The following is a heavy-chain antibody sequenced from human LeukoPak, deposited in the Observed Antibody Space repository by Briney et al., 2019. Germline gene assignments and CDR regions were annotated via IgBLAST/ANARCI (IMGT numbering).Heavy chain of an antibody. J-gene: IGHJ3*02. Sequence: GGSLRLSCAASGFTFSSYGMHWVRQAPGKGLEWVAVISYDGSNKYYADSVKGRFTISRDNSKDTLYLQMNSLRAEDTAVYYCASADYGAFDIWGQGTMVTVSS. CDR1: GFTFSSYG. CDR2: ISYDGSNK. V-gene: IGHV3-30*03. CDR3: ASADYGAFDI. D-gene: IGHD4-17*01.